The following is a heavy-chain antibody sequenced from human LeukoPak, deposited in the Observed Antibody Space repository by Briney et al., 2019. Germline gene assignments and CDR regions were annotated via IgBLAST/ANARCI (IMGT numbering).Heavy chain of an antibody. Sequence: ASVKVSCKVSGYTLTELSMHWVRQAPGKGLEWMGGFDPEDGETIYAQKFQGRVTMTEDTSTDTAYMELSSLRSEDTAVYYCATYGGSSWYLYSFDPWGQGTLDTVSS. V-gene: IGHV1-24*01. CDR1: GYTLTELS. CDR3: ATYGGSSWYLYSFDP. CDR2: FDPEDGET. D-gene: IGHD6-13*01. J-gene: IGHJ5*02.